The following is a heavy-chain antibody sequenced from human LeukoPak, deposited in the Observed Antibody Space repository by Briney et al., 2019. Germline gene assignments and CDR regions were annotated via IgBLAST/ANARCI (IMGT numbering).Heavy chain of an antibody. CDR2: INHSGST. V-gene: IGHV4-34*01. J-gene: IGHJ4*02. CDR1: GGSFSGYY. CDR3: ARGWYATSAAAELDY. Sequence: SETLSLTCAVYGGSFSGYYWSWIRQPPGKGLEWIGEINHSGSTNYNPSLKSRVTISVDTSKNQFSPKLSSVTAADTAVYYCARGWYATSAAAELDYWGQGTLVTVSS. D-gene: IGHD6-13*01.